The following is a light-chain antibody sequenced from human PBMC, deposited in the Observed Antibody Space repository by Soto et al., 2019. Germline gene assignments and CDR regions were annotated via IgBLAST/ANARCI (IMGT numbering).Light chain of an antibody. V-gene: IGLV9-49*01. CDR2: VGTGGILG. Sequence: QLVLTQPPSASASLGASVTLTCTLSSGYSNYKVDWYQQRPGAGPRFVMRVGTGGILGSKGDGIPDRFSVLGSGRNRYLTINNIQEEDESDYHCGAAHGSESNLVWVFGGGTKLTVL. CDR3: GAAHGSESNLVWV. J-gene: IGLJ3*02. CDR1: SGYSNYK.